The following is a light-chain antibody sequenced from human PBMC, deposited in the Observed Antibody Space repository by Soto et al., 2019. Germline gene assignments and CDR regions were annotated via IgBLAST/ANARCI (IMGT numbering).Light chain of an antibody. Sequence: VLTQSPATLSLSPGDRATLSCRAGQNINNFIAWYQHKPGQAPRLLSYDASNRATGLPGRFSGSGSGTDFTLTITSLESEDFAVYYCQHRGRFVQGTKVDIK. CDR3: QHRGR. CDR2: DAS. CDR1: QNINNF. J-gene: IGKJ1*01. V-gene: IGKV3-11*01.